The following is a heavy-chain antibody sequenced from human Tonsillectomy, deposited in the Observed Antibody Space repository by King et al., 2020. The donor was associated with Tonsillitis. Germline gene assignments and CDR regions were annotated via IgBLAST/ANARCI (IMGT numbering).Heavy chain of an antibody. D-gene: IGHD6-13*01. CDR3: ATGVAAAAVSIDY. CDR2: IKSKADGGTT. V-gene: IGHV3-15*01. Sequence: VQLVESGGGLVKPGGSLRLSCAASGFTFSKAWMSWVRQAPGKGLEWVGRIKSKADGGTTDYAAPVKDRFTISRDDSKNTLYLQMNSLKTDDTAVYYCATGVAAAAVSIDYWGQGTLVTVSS. J-gene: IGHJ4*02. CDR1: GFTFSKAW.